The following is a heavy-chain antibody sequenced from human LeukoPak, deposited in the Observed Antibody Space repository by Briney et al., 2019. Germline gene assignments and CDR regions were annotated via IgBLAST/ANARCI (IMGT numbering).Heavy chain of an antibody. Sequence: PSETLSLTCTVSGGSISSSSYYWGWTRQPPGKGLEWIGSIYYSGSTYYNPSLKSRVTISVDTSKNQFSLKLSSVTAADTAVYYCSGGAAAGGRSAWQQNYWGQGTLVTVSS. V-gene: IGHV4-39*07. D-gene: IGHD6-13*01. J-gene: IGHJ4*02. CDR3: SGGAAAGGRSAWQQNY. CDR2: IYYSGST. CDR1: GGSISSSSYY.